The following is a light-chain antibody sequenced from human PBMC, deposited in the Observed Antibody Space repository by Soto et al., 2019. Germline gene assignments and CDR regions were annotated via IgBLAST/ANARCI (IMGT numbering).Light chain of an antibody. Sequence: QSALTQPPSASGTPGQSVTIPCTGTSSDVGDYNYVSWYQQHPGKAPKLLIYEVSNRPSGVPDRFSGSKSGNTASLTVSGLQAEDEADYYCSSNAGSNNLVFGGGTKVTVL. CDR2: EVS. CDR1: SSDVGDYNY. J-gene: IGLJ2*01. CDR3: SSNAGSNNLV. V-gene: IGLV2-8*01.